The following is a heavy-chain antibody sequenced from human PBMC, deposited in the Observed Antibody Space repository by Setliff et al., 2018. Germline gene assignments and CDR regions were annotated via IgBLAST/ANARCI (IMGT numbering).Heavy chain of an antibody. CDR1: GYTLTELS. V-gene: IGHV1-24*01. CDR2: FDPEDGET. CDR3: ATLAFTYYYDSSGYYPHDC. Sequence: GASVKVSCKVSGYTLTELSMHWVRQAPGKGLEWMGGFDPEDGETIYAQKFQGRVTMTEDTSTDTAYMELSSLRSEDTAVYYCATLAFTYYYDSSGYYPHDCWGQGTLVTVSS. J-gene: IGHJ4*02. D-gene: IGHD3-22*01.